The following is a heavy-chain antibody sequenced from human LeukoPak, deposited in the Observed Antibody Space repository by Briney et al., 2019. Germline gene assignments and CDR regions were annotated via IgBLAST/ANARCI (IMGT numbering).Heavy chain of an antibody. CDR1: GFTFSSYG. Sequence: RGSLRLSCAASGFTFSSYGMHWVRQAPGKGLEWVAVIWYDGSNKYYADSVKGRFTISRDNSKNTLYLQMNSLRAEATAVYYCARIAAAPGRDYYMDVWGKATSFTVSS. D-gene: IGHD6-13*01. V-gene: IGHV3-33*01. CDR3: ARIAAAPGRDYYMDV. J-gene: IGHJ6*03. CDR2: IWYDGSNK.